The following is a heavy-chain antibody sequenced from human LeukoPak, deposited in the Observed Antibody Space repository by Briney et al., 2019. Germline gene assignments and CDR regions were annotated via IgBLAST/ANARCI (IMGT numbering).Heavy chain of an antibody. J-gene: IGHJ3*02. CDR2: IIPIFGTA. V-gene: IGHV1-69*05. Sequence: SVKVSCKASGGTFSSYAISWVRQAPGQGLEWMGGIIPIFGTANYAQKFQGRVTITTDESTSTAYMELSSLRSEDTAVYYCARVKQWLVPSDAFDIWGQGTMVTVSS. CDR1: GGTFSSYA. D-gene: IGHD6-19*01. CDR3: ARVKQWLVPSDAFDI.